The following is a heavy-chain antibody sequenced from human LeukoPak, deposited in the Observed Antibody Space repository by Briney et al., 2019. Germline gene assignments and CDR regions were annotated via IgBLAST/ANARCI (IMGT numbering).Heavy chain of an antibody. Sequence: SQTLSLTCAIPGDSVSSNIAAWNWIRQSPSRGLEWLGRTYYRSKWYNDYAVYVKSRITINPDTSKNQFSLQLNSVTPEDTAVYYCAREYGIAVAGTPFDYWGQGTLVTVSS. D-gene: IGHD6-19*01. V-gene: IGHV6-1*01. CDR2: TYYRSKWYN. J-gene: IGHJ4*02. CDR1: GDSVSSNIAA. CDR3: AREYGIAVAGTPFDY.